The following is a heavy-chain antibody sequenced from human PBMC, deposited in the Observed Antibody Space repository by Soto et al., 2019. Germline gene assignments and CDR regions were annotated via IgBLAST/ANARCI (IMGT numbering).Heavy chain of an antibody. D-gene: IGHD6-19*01. V-gene: IGHV1-3*01. Sequence: QVLLVQSGAAVKKPGASVKVSCKASGNTFTRFALHWVRQAPAQRLEWLGWINAGTGQTNYSERFQGRLTISRDTSATTAYMEVSSLRSEDTAVYYCASGRSGWDFDYWGQGTLVTVSS. J-gene: IGHJ4*02. CDR3: ASGRSGWDFDY. CDR2: INAGTGQT. CDR1: GNTFTRFA.